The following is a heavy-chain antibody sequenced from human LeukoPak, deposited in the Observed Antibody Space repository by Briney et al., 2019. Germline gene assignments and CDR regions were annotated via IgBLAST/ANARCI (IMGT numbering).Heavy chain of an antibody. CDR2: INHSGST. Sequence: SETLSLTCAVYGGSFSGYYWSWIRQPPGKGLEWIGEINHSGSTNYNPSLKSRVTISVDTSKNQFSLKLSSVTAADTAVYYCARNYDYGDYGGFGYWGQGTLVTVSS. CDR3: ARNYDYGDYGGFGY. V-gene: IGHV4-34*01. J-gene: IGHJ4*02. D-gene: IGHD4-17*01. CDR1: GGSFSGYY.